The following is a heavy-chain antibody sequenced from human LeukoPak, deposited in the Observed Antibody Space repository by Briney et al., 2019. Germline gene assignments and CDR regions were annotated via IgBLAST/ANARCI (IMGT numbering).Heavy chain of an antibody. CDR2: INHFGST. Sequence: SETLSLTCAVYGGSFIGYYWSWIRQPPGKGLEWIGEINHFGSTNYSPSLKSRVTISIDTSKNQFSLKLSSVTAADTAVYYCARIRSRKWGFDYWGQGTLVTVSS. J-gene: IGHJ4*02. CDR3: ARIRSRKWGFDY. CDR1: GGSFIGYY. D-gene: IGHD1-26*01. V-gene: IGHV4-34*01.